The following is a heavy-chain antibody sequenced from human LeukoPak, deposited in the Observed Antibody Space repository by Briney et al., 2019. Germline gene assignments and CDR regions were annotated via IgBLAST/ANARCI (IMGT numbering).Heavy chain of an antibody. Sequence: ASVTVSCKASGFTFTAFYMHWVRQAPGQGLEWMAWIYLNSGGTNYAQKFQGRVTMTRDTSISTAYMELSSLRSDDTAVYYCVTSTGYFSTWGAFDIWGQGTMVTVSS. CDR3: VTSTGYFSTWGAFDI. D-gene: IGHD2-15*01. J-gene: IGHJ3*02. V-gene: IGHV1-2*02. CDR1: GFTFTAFY. CDR2: IYLNSGGT.